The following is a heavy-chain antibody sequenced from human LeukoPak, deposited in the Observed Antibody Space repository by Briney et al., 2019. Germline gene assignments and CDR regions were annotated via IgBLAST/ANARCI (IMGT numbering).Heavy chain of an antibody. V-gene: IGHV3-21*01. CDR3: ARDGESGYHLVGYFDY. CDR2: ISSSSSYI. CDR1: GFTFSSYA. D-gene: IGHD5-12*01. Sequence: GGSLRLSCAASGFTFSSYAMSWVRQAPGKGLEWVSSISSSSSYIYYADSVKGRFTISRDNAKNSLYLQMNSLRAEDTAVYYCARDGESGYHLVGYFDYWGQGTLVTVSS. J-gene: IGHJ4*02.